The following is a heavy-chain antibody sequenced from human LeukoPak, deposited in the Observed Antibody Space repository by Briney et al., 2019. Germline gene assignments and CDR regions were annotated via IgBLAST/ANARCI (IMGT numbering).Heavy chain of an antibody. CDR2: IYSGGST. V-gene: IGHV3-53*01. CDR1: RFTVSSKY. CDR3: ARDLRGYSYGFGLGGMDV. D-gene: IGHD5-18*01. Sequence: HTGGSLRLSCAASRFTVSSKYVSWVRQAPGKGLEWVSVIYSGGSTYYAGSVMGRFTISRDNSKNTLYLQMNSLRAEDTAVYYCARDLRGYSYGFGLGGMDVWGQGTTVTVSS. J-gene: IGHJ6*02.